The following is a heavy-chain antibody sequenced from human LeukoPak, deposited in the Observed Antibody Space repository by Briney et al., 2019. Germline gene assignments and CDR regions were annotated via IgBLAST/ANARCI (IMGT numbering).Heavy chain of an antibody. V-gene: IGHV1-69*06. J-gene: IGHJ5*02. CDR2: IIPIFGTA. CDR1: GGTFSSYA. D-gene: IGHD3-10*01. Sequence: SVKVSCKASGGTFSSYAISWVRQAPGQGLEGMGGIIPIFGTANYAQKFQGRVTITADKSTSTAYMELSSLRSEDTAVYYCARDYGFTRFDPWGQGTLVTVSS. CDR3: ARDYGFTRFDP.